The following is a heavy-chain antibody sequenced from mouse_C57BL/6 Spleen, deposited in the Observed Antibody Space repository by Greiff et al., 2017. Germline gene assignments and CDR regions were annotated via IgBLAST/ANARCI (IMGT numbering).Heavy chain of an antibody. J-gene: IGHJ2*01. Sequence: VQLQQSGAELMKPGASVKLSCKATGYTFTGYWIEWVKQRPGHGLEWIGEILPGSGSTNYNEKFKGKATFTADTSSNTAYMQLSSLTTEDSAIYSCASAHYYGSSLNYFDYWGQGTTLTVSS. CDR2: ILPGSGST. D-gene: IGHD1-1*01. CDR1: GYTFTGYW. CDR3: ASAHYYGSSLNYFDY. V-gene: IGHV1-9*01.